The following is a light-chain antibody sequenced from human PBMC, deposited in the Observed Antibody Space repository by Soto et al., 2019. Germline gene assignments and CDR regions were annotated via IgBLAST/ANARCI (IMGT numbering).Light chain of an antibody. J-gene: IGLJ3*02. V-gene: IGLV4-69*01. Sequence: QSVLTQSPSASASLGASVKLTCTLSSGHSSYAIAWLQQQPDKGPRYLMKVNSDGSHSKGDGTPDRFSGSSSGAERYLTISTLQSEDEADYYCQTWGTGLGVFGGGTKLTVL. CDR2: VNSDGSH. CDR1: SGHSSYA. CDR3: QTWGTGLGV.